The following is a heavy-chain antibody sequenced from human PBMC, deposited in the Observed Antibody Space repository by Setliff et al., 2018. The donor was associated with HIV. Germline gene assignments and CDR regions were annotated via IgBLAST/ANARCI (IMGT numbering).Heavy chain of an antibody. CDR1: RGTFSSYG. CDR2: INPNSGGT. Sequence: ASVKVSCKASRGTFSSYGFNWVRQAPGQGLEWMGWINPNSGGTNYAQKFQGRVTMTRNTSISTAYMELSSLRSDDTAVYYCARGLIQPTVLLWFGIHGMDVWGQGTTVTVSS. CDR3: ARGLIQPTVLLWFGIHGMDV. J-gene: IGHJ6*02. D-gene: IGHD3-10*01. V-gene: IGHV1-8*02.